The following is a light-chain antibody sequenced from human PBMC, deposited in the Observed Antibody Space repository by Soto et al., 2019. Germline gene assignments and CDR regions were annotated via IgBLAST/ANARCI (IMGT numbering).Light chain of an antibody. CDR1: SSDVGGYNF. CDR2: DVS. J-gene: IGLJ3*02. CDR3: CSYAGSYTWV. V-gene: IGLV2-11*01. Sequence: QSALTQPRSLSGSPGQSVTISCTGTSSDVGGYNFVSWYQQHPGKAPKLMIYDVSKRPSGVPDRFSGSKSGNTASLTISGLQAEDEADYYCCSYAGSYTWVFGGGPKLTVL.